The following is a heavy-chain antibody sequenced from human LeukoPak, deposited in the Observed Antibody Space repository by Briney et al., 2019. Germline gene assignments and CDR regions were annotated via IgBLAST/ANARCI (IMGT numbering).Heavy chain of an antibody. CDR2: ISYDGSNK. CDR1: GFTFSSYG. Sequence: PGRSLRLSCAASGFTFSSYGMHWVRQAPGKGLEWVAVISYDGSNKYYADSVKGRFTISRDNSKNTLYLQMNSLRAEDTAVYYCAKDSRDVSFDYWGRGTLVTVSS. D-gene: IGHD2-2*01. CDR3: AKDSRDVSFDY. J-gene: IGHJ4*02. V-gene: IGHV3-30*18.